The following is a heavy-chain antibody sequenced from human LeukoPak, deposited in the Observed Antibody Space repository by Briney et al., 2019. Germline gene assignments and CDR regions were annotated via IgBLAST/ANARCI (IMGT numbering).Heavy chain of an antibody. CDR1: GGSILSGSYY. J-gene: IGHJ4*02. CDR3: ARGYSGSYYEPSPFDY. CDR2: IYTSGST. D-gene: IGHD1-26*01. Sequence: SSETLSLTCTVSGGSILSGSYYWSWIRQPAGKGLEWIGRIYTSGSTNYNPSLKSRVTISVDTSKNQFSLKLSSVTAADTAVYYCARGYSGSYYEPSPFDYWGQGTPVTVSS. V-gene: IGHV4-61*02.